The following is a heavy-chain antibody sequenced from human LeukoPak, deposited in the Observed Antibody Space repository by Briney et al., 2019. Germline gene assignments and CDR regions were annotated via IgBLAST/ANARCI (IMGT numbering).Heavy chain of an antibody. Sequence: GGPLRLSCAASGFTFSSYSMKGGCQAPGQGLELVSSISSSSSYIYYADSVKGRFTISRDNAKNSLYLQMNSLRAEDTAVYYCAREYSSGWYPFDYWGQGTLVTVSS. D-gene: IGHD6-19*01. J-gene: IGHJ4*02. V-gene: IGHV3-21*01. CDR3: AREYSSGWYPFDY. CDR2: ISSSSSYI. CDR1: GFTFSSYS.